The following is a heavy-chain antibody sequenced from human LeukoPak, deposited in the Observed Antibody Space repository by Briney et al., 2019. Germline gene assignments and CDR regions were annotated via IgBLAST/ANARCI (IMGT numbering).Heavy chain of an antibody. Sequence: SETLSLTCTVSGGSINSHYWSWIRQPPGKGLQWIGDIYYSERTNYNPSLRSRVTISVDTSKNQLSLTLTSVLAADTAMYYCVRRDNTGWDYFDHWGQGILVTVSS. V-gene: IGHV4-59*08. J-gene: IGHJ4*02. CDR2: IYYSERT. CDR3: VRRDNTGWDYFDH. CDR1: GGSINSHY. D-gene: IGHD6-19*01.